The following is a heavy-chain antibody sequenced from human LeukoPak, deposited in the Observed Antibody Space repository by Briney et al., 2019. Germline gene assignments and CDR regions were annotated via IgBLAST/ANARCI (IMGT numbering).Heavy chain of an antibody. CDR2: VSSYNGNT. CDR1: GYTFTSTG. V-gene: IGHV1-18*01. J-gene: IGHJ3*02. Sequence: ASVKVSCKASGYTFTSTGICWVRQAPGQGLEWMGWVSSYNGNTNYAQKFRGRVTMTRDTSTNTAYMELRSLRSDDTAVYYCARREYDAFDIWGQGTMVTVSS. CDR3: ARREYDAFDI. D-gene: IGHD3-10*01.